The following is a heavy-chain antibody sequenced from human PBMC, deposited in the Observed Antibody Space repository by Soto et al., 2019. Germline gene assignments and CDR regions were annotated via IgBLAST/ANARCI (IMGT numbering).Heavy chain of an antibody. V-gene: IGHV4-30-2*01. Sequence: ASETLSLTCTVSGGSISSGGYSWSWIRQPPGKGLEWIGYIYHSGSTYYNPSLKSRVTISVDRSKNQFSLKLSSVTAADTAVYYCARHPAGLRYFDYWGPGTLVTVYS. CDR1: GGSISSGGYS. CDR2: IYHSGST. J-gene: IGHJ4*02. CDR3: ARHPAGLRYFDY. D-gene: IGHD3-9*01.